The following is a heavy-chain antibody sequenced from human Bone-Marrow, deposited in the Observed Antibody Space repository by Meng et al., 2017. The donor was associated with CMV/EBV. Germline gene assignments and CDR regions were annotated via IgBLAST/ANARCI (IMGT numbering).Heavy chain of an antibody. CDR1: GFTFSSYA. CDR2: ISYDGSNK. J-gene: IGHJ6*02. Sequence: GESLKISCAASGFTFSSYAMHWVRQAPGKGLEWVAVISYDGSNKYYADSVKGRFTISRDNSKNTLYLQMNSLRAEDTAVYYCASGYYDFWSGYYTGGGDYYYYGMDVWGQGTTVTFYS. D-gene: IGHD3-3*01. V-gene: IGHV3-30-3*01. CDR3: ASGYYDFWSGYYTGGGDYYYYGMDV.